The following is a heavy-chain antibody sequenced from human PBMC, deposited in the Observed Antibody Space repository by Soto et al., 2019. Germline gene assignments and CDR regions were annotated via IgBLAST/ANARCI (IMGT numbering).Heavy chain of an antibody. V-gene: IGHV3-7*03. CDR3: ARIGYSSSSLDY. Sequence: WGSLRLSCAASGFIFRKYSMSCVRQAAGRGPEWVANIRQDGGLKYGVDSVKGRFTISRDNARNSLYLQVNSLRVEDTAIYYCARIGYSSSSLDYWGLGTLVTVSS. CDR2: IRQDGGLK. CDR1: GFIFRKYS. D-gene: IGHD6-6*01. J-gene: IGHJ4*02.